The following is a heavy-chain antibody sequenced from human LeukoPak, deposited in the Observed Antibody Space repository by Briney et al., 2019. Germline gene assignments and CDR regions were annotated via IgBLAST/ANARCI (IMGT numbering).Heavy chain of an antibody. CDR1: GFSFSSYW. Sequence: GGSLRLSCAASGFSFSSYWMSWARQAPGKGLEWVANINRDGNEKYYVDSVKGRFTISRDNAKNSLYLQMNSLRAEDTAVYYCARAPPRIMITFGGVNGYWGQGTLVTVSS. V-gene: IGHV3-7*04. CDR3: ARAPPRIMITFGGVNGY. CDR2: INRDGNEK. D-gene: IGHD3-16*01. J-gene: IGHJ4*02.